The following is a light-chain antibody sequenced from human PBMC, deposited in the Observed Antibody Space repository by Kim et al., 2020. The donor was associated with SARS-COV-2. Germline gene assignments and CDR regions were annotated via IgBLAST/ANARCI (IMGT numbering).Light chain of an antibody. J-gene: IGLJ2*01. CDR3: CSYAGSSTFRV. Sequence: QCITSSCTGTSSDVGRYNIVSWYQQHPGKAPKLMIYDVSKRPSGVSTRFSGSKSGNTASLTISGLQAEDEADYYCCSYAGSSTFRVFGGGTQLTVL. CDR2: DVS. CDR1: SSDVGRYNI. V-gene: IGLV2-23*02.